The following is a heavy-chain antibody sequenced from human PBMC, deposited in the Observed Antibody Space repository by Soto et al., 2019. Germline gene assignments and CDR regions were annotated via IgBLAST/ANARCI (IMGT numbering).Heavy chain of an antibody. J-gene: IGHJ4*02. CDR2: ILSKAGNYAT. V-gene: IGHV3-73*01. CDR3: IRGGSPYYYDY. CDR1: GFIFSGSA. Sequence: EVQLVESGGGLVQPGGSLKLSCAASGFIFSGSAVHWVRQASGKGLEWVGRILSKAGNYATGYPASMKGRFTISRDDSENTAFLQMNSLKTEDTAVYYCIRGGSPYYYDYWGQGTLVAVSS.